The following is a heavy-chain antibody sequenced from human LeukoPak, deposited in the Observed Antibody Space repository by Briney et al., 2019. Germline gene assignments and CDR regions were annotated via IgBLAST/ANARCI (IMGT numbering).Heavy chain of an antibody. J-gene: IGHJ6*03. CDR3: ARCSGVAAAGTNYYYYMDV. V-gene: IGHV3-11*01. CDR2: ISSSGSTI. Sequence: GGSLRLSCAASGFTFSDYYMSWIRQAPGKGLEWVSYISSSGSTIYYADSVKGRFTISRDNSKNTLYLQMNSLRAEDTAVYYCARCSGVAAAGTNYYYYMDVWGKGTTVTISS. D-gene: IGHD6-13*01. CDR1: GFTFSDYY.